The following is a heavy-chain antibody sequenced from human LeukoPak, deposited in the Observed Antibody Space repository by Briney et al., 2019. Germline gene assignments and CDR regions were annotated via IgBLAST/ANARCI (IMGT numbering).Heavy chain of an antibody. Sequence: GGSLRLSCAASGFTVNNKYMNWVRQAPGKGLEWVSVISSGDSTYYADSVKGRFTISRDNSKNTLYLQMNSLRVEDTAVYYCGRDLIGTAASWDSWGQGTLVTVSS. CDR2: ISSGDST. CDR3: GRDLIGTAASWDS. V-gene: IGHV3-53*01. CDR1: GFTVNNKY. J-gene: IGHJ4*02. D-gene: IGHD6-25*01.